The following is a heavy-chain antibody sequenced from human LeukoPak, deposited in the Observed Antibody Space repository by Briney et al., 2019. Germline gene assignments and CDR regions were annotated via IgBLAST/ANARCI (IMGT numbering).Heavy chain of an antibody. V-gene: IGHV4-61*02. CDR2: IYTSGST. D-gene: IGHD5-12*01. CDR1: GGSVSSGSYY. Sequence: PSQTLSLTCTVSGGSVSSGSYYWSWIRQPAGKGLEWIGRIYTSGSTNYNPSLKSRVTISVDTSKNQFSLKLSSVTAADTAVYYCARTVATIDAFDIWGQGTMATVSS. J-gene: IGHJ3*02. CDR3: ARTVATIDAFDI.